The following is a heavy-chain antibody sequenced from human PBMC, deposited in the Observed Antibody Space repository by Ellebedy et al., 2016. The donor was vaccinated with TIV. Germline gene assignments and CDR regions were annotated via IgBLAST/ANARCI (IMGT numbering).Heavy chain of an antibody. CDR2: ISYSGDLM. J-gene: IGHJ4*02. CDR1: GFTFSGYY. Sequence: PSETLSLTCAASGFTFSGYYMSWFRQAPGKGPEWVSYISYSGDLMYYADSVKGRFTTSRDNAGNSLYLQMNSLRAEDTAVYYCARLGVIAAAGASDSWGQGTLVIVSS. V-gene: IGHV3-11*01. D-gene: IGHD6-13*01. CDR3: ARLGVIAAAGASDS.